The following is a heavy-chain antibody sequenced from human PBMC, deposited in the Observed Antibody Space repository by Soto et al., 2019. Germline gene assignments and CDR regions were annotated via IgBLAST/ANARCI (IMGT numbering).Heavy chain of an antibody. J-gene: IGHJ5*02. V-gene: IGHV3-33*01. CDR3: ARDVVGNELLRGLGGWFEP. CDR2: IWYDGSKK. Sequence: ESGGGVVQSGRSLRLSCAASGSTFRNHGMHWVRQTPVKGLEWVALIWYDGSKKYYADSVKGRFTISRDNFENTLYLQMNTLRAEDTAVYYCARDVVGNELLRGLGGWFEPWGQGTLVIVSS. D-gene: IGHD2-15*01. CDR1: GSTFRNHG.